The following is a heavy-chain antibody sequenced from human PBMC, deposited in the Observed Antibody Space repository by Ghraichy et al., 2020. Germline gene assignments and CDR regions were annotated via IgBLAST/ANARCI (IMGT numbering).Heavy chain of an antibody. V-gene: IGHV3-15*07. CDR3: TTSPDY. CDR2: IKSKPDGVTT. CDR1: GLTLSNPW. J-gene: IGHJ4*02. Sequence: LSLTCAASGLTLSNPWMNWVRQASGKGLEWIGRIKSKPDGVTTDYAAPVKGRFTISTDDSKNTVHLQMNSLKTDDTAVYYCTTSPDYWGQGTLVTVSS.